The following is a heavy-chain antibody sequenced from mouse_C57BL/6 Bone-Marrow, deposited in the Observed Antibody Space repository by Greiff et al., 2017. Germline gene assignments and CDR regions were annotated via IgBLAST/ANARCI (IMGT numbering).Heavy chain of an antibody. V-gene: IGHV5-6*01. CDR2: ISSGGSYT. J-gene: IGHJ3*01. Sequence: EVQGVESGGDLVKPGGSLKLSCAASGFTFSSYGMSWVRQTPDKRLEWVATISSGGSYTYYPDSVKGRFTISRDNAKNTLYLQMSSLKSEDTAMYYCARRRASYYPWFAYWGQGTLVTVSA. CDR3: ARRRASYYPWFAY. D-gene: IGHD1-1*01. CDR1: GFTFSSYG.